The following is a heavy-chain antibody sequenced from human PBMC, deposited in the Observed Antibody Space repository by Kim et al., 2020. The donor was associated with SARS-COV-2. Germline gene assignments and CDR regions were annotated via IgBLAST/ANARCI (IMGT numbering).Heavy chain of an antibody. V-gene: IGHV4-59*01. Sequence: NYHPALKSRVTISVDTSKNQFSLKLSSVTAADTAVYYCARDTYGSGLTDYWGQGTLVTVSS. J-gene: IGHJ4*02. CDR3: ARDTYGSGLTDY. D-gene: IGHD3-10*01.